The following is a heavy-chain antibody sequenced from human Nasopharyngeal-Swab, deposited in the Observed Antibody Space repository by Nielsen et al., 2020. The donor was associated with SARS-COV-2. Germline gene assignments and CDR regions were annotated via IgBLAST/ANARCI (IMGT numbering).Heavy chain of an antibody. CDR3: ARGLGGYDSFDY. V-gene: IGHV4-38-2*01. J-gene: IGHJ4*02. Sequence: SETLSLTCAVSGYSISSGYYWGWIRQPPGKGLEWIGSIYHSGSTYYNPSLKSRVTISVDTSKNQFSLKLSFVTAADTAVYYCARGLGGYDSFDYWGQGTLVTVSS. CDR1: GYSISSGYY. D-gene: IGHD5-12*01. CDR2: IYHSGST.